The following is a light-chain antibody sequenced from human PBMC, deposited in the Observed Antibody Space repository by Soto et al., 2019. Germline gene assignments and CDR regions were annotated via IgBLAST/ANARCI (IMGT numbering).Light chain of an antibody. CDR2: GAY. Sequence: DIQMTQSPSSLSASLGDRVTVTCRASQSISTYLNWFQQRPGKAPKLLIYGAYTLQDGVPSRFSGSGSETEFTLTISSLQPEDFATYYCQQSFGAPRTFGQGTKVDIK. CDR3: QQSFGAPRT. V-gene: IGKV1-39*01. J-gene: IGKJ1*01. CDR1: QSISTY.